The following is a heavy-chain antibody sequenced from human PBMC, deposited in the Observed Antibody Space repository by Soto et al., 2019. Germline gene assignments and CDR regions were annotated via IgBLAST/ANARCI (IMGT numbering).Heavy chain of an antibody. J-gene: IGHJ6*02. Sequence: EVQLVESGGGLVQPGGSLRLSCAASGFTFSSYWMSWVRQAPGKGLEWVANIKQDGSEKYYVDSVKGRFTISRDNAKNSLYLQMNSLRAEDTAVYYCARDLVEGTSPPLLGYYYYYYGMDVWGQGTTVTVSS. V-gene: IGHV3-7*03. CDR3: ARDLVEGTSPPLLGYYYYYYGMDV. CDR2: IKQDGSEK. D-gene: IGHD2-15*01. CDR1: GFTFSSYW.